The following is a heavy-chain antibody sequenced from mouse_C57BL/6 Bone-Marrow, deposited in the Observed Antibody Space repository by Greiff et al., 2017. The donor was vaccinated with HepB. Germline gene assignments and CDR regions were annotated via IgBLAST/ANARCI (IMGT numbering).Heavy chain of an antibody. Sequence: ESGPGLVKPSQSLSLTCSVPGYSITSGYYWNWIRQFPGNNLEWLGYISYDGSNNYNPSLKNRISITRDTSKNQFFLKLNSVTTEDTATYYCARKTGAYYFDYWGQGTTLTVSS. CDR1: GYSITSGYY. V-gene: IGHV3-6*01. J-gene: IGHJ2*01. CDR3: ARKTGAYYFDY. D-gene: IGHD4-1*01. CDR2: ISYDGSN.